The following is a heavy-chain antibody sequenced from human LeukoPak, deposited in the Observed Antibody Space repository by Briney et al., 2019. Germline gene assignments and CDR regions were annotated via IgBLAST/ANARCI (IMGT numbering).Heavy chain of an antibody. V-gene: IGHV3-7*01. CDR2: INGDGSIE. Sequence: GGSLRLSCAAFGFTFSSYWMTWVRQAPGKGLEWVSNINGDGSIENYVHSVRGRFSIFRDNAKDALYLQMNSLRVDDTARYYCARDPIVGDTGGGDYWGQGTLVTVSS. CDR1: GFTFSSYW. CDR3: ARDPIVGDTGGGDY. J-gene: IGHJ4*02. D-gene: IGHD1-26*01.